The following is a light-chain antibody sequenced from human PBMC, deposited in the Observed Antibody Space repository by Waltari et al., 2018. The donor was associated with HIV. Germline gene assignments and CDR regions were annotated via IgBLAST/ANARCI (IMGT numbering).Light chain of an antibody. Sequence: QSALTQPRSVSGSPGQSVTISCTGTSSDVGGYNYVSWYQQHPGKAPKLMIYDVSKRPSVVPDRFAGSKSGNTASLTISWLQAEDEADYYCCSYAGSYTFEVVFGGGTKLTVL. CDR2: DVS. V-gene: IGLV2-11*01. J-gene: IGLJ2*01. CDR1: SSDVGGYNY. CDR3: CSYAGSYTFEVV.